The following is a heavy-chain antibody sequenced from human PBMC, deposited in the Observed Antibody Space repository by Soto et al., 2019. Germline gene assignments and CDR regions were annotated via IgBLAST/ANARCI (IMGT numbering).Heavy chain of an antibody. V-gene: IGHV3-33*01. Sequence: QVQLVESGGGVVQPGRSLRLSCAVSGFTFSNYGMHWVRQAPGKGLEWVAVIWYDGTNKYYADSVKGRFTISRDNSENTLYLQMHSLRAEDTAVYYCARTYYFGSGSRHFDYWGQGTLVTVSS. CDR1: GFTFSNYG. CDR3: ARTYYFGSGSRHFDY. J-gene: IGHJ4*02. CDR2: IWYDGTNK. D-gene: IGHD3-10*01.